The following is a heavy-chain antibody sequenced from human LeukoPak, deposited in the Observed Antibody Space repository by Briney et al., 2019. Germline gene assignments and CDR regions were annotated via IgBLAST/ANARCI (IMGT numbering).Heavy chain of an antibody. CDR1: GFTFSSYG. J-gene: IGHJ6*03. CDR3: ARDPYSGNYGAYYYYYMDV. CDR2: INSDGSST. Sequence: GGSLRLSCAASGFTFSSYGMHWVRQAPGKGLVWVSRINSDGSSTTYADSVKGRLTISRDNAKNTLYLQMNSLRAEDTAVYYCARDPYSGNYGAYYYYYMDVWGKGTTVTISS. V-gene: IGHV3-74*01. D-gene: IGHD1-26*01.